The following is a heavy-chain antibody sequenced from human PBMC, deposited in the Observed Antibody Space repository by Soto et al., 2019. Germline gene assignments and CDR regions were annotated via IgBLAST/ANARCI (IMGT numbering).Heavy chain of an antibody. CDR2: IWYDGSNK. J-gene: IGHJ6*02. V-gene: IGHV3-33*01. Sequence: QVQLVESGGGVVQPGRSLRLSCAASGFTFSSYGMHWVHQAPGKGLEWVAVIWYDGSNKYYADSVKGRFTISRDNSKNTLYLQMNSLRAEDTAVYYCARGGDYYYGMDVWGQGTTVTVSS. CDR1: GFTFSSYG. CDR3: ARGGDYYYGMDV.